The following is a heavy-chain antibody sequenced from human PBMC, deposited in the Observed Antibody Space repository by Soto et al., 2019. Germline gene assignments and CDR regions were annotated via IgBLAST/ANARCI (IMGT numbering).Heavy chain of an antibody. CDR3: ARDNGVGP. CDR1: GGSISSGDYY. V-gene: IGHV4-30-4*01. D-gene: IGHD2-8*01. J-gene: IGHJ5*02. Sequence: QVQLQESGPGLVKPSQTLSLTCTVSGGSISSGDYYWSWIRQPPGKGLEWIGYIYDSGSTYYNSSLKSRVNITLDTSKNHFPLKLTSVTAADTAVYSCARDNGVGPWGQGTLVTVSS. CDR2: IYDSGST.